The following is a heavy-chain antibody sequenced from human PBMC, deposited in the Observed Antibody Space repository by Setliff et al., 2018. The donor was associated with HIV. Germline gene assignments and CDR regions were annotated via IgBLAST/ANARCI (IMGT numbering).Heavy chain of an antibody. CDR2: IYSSGST. J-gene: IGHJ5*02. Sequence: SETLSLTCTVSGGSISGHYWSWIRQPPGRGLEWIGYIYSSGSTNLNPPLQSRVTISVDTSKNQFSLKLSSVTAADTAVYYCARHSGVASPNWFDPWGQGTLVTVSS. CDR1: GGSISGHY. CDR3: ARHSGVASPNWFDP. D-gene: IGHD3-10*01. V-gene: IGHV4-4*09.